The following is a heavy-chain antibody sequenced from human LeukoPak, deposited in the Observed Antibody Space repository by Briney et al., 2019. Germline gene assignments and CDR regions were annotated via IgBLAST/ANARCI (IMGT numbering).Heavy chain of an antibody. J-gene: IGHJ4*02. CDR3: VKDQVTSMINKDFDH. Sequence: PGGSLRLSCAGSGITFSTYWMHWVRQAPGKGLVWVSRINSEGSTISYADSVKGRFTISRDNSKNTLYLQMTSLRTEDSSVYYCVKDQVTSMINKDFDHWGRGTLVTVSS. CDR2: INSEGSTI. CDR1: GITFSTYW. V-gene: IGHV3-74*01. D-gene: IGHD3-16*01.